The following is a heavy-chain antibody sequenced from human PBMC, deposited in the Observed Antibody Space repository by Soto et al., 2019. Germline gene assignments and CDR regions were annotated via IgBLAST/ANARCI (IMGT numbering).Heavy chain of an antibody. V-gene: IGHV4-59*08. Sequence: NPSETLSLTCTVSGGSISSYYWSWIRQPPGKGLEWIGYIYYSGSTNYNPSLKSRVTISVDTSKNQFSLKLSSVTAADTAVYYCARHRSSSNYDYYYYMDVWGKGTTVTVSS. J-gene: IGHJ6*03. CDR2: IYYSGST. CDR3: ARHRSSSNYDYYYYMDV. D-gene: IGHD4-4*01. CDR1: GGSISSYY.